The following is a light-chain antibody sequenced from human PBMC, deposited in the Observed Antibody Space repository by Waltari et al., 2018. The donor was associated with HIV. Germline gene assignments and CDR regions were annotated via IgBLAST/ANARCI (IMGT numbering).Light chain of an antibody. CDR3: QQSQAIPAT. CDR1: QNISRY. Sequence: DLQITQSPSSLSASVGDRVTLTCRANQNISRYLNWYRQKPGKAPTLLIFGSSTLQSGVPSRFSASGSGRDFILTITGVQHEDFATYFCQQSQAIPATFGQGTK. J-gene: IGKJ2*01. CDR2: GSS. V-gene: IGKV1-39*01.